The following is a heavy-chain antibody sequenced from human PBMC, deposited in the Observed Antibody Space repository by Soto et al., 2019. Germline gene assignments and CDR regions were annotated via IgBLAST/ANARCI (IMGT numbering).Heavy chain of an antibody. D-gene: IGHD1-1*01. J-gene: IGHJ5*02. CDR1: GYTLTELS. CDR2: FDPEDGET. CDR3: ATSKPNWNPDRTKIWFDP. Sequence: ASVKVSCKVSGYTLTELSMHWVRQAPGKGLEWMGGFDPEDGETIYAQKFQGRVTMTEDTSTDTAYMELSSLRSEDTAVYYCATSKPNWNPDRTKIWFDPWGQGTLVTVSS. V-gene: IGHV1-24*01.